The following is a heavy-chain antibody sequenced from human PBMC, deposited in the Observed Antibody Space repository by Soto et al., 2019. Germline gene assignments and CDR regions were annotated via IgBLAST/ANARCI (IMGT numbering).Heavy chain of an antibody. CDR3: ARGGNIVMMLAAPFDF. J-gene: IGHJ4*02. CDR2: INHRGTI. D-gene: IGHD2-15*01. CDR1: GGSLIDYY. V-gene: IGHV4-34*01. Sequence: QVQLDQWGAGLLKPSETLSLTCGVSGGSLIDYYWSWIRQTPGKGLEWIGEINHRGTINYNPSLRSRVNMSRDTSKNQFSLRLDSVSAADTAIYYCARGGNIVMMLAAPFDFWGQGTLVTVSS.